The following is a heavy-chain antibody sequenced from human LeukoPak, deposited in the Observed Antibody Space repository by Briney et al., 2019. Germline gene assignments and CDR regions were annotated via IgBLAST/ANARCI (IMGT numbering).Heavy chain of an antibody. D-gene: IGHD2-2*01. CDR2: FDPEDGET. CDR3: ATGLEVVPAAIGY. CDR1: GYTLTELS. Sequence: ASVTVSCKVSGYTLTELSMHWVRQAPGKGVEWGGGFDPEDGETIYAQKFQGRVTMTEDTSTDTAYMELSSLRSEDTAVYYCATGLEVVPAAIGYWGQGTLVTVSS. V-gene: IGHV1-24*01. J-gene: IGHJ4*02.